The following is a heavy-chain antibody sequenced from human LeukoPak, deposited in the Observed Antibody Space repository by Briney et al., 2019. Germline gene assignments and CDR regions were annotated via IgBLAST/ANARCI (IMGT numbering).Heavy chain of an antibody. CDR3: TRFTIVGVVDAFDI. J-gene: IGHJ3*02. D-gene: IGHD3-3*01. CDR1: GFTFSSYS. Sequence: KPGGSLRLSCAASGFTFSSYSMNWVRQAPGKGLEWVSSISSSSLYIYYADSLKGRFTISRDNAKNSLYLQMNSLTTEDAGVYYCTRFTIVGVVDAFDIWGQGTMVTVSS. V-gene: IGHV3-21*04. CDR2: ISSSSLYI.